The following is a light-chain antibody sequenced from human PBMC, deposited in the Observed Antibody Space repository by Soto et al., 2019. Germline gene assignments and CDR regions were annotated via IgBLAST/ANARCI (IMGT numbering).Light chain of an antibody. V-gene: IGKV3-20*01. J-gene: IGKJ5*01. CDR3: QQYGKLPIT. Sequence: EIVLTPSPGTLSFSPGGRATLSCRASQSVSSRYLAWYQQKHGQGPRXXIYGASSRATGIPDRFSGSGSGADLTLTISSLEPEDFAVYYCQQYGKLPITFGQGTRLEIK. CDR1: QSVSSRY. CDR2: GAS.